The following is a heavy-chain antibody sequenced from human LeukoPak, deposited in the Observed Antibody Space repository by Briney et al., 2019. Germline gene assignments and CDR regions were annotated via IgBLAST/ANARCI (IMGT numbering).Heavy chain of an antibody. J-gene: IGHJ4*02. Sequence: GGSLRLSCAASGFTFSSYWMSWVRQAPGKGLEWVANIKQDGSEKYYVDSVKGRFTISRDNTKNSLYLQMNSLRAEDTAVYYCARQVLLWFGELLGPFDYWGQGTLVTVSS. D-gene: IGHD3-10*01. V-gene: IGHV3-7*01. CDR2: IKQDGSEK. CDR3: ARQVLLWFGELLGPFDY. CDR1: GFTFSSYW.